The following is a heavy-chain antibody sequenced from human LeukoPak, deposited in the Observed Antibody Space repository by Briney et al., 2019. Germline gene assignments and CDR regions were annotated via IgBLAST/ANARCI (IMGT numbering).Heavy chain of an antibody. J-gene: IGHJ4*02. CDR3: ARGQYCSTTTCYSARRYFDF. CDR2: INDSGST. V-gene: IGHV4-34*01. D-gene: IGHD2-2*01. CDR1: GGSFSNYF. Sequence: RPSETLSLTCAVSGGSFSNYFWTWLRHPPGKGLEWLAEINDSGSTNSHSSLRGRVAISLDTSKNQFSLRLTSVTAADTAVYYCARGQYCSTTTCYSARRYFDFWGQGTLVTVSS.